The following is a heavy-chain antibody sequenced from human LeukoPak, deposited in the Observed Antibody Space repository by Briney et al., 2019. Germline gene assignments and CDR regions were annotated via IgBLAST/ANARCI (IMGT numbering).Heavy chain of an antibody. D-gene: IGHD2-2*01. CDR3: ARDIVVVPAAARYYYGMDV. CDR1: GYTFTSYG. J-gene: IGHJ6*02. V-gene: IGHV1-69*04. Sequence: ASVKVSCKASGYTFTSYGISWVRQAPGQGLEWMGRIIPILGIANYAQKFQGRVTITADKSTSTAYMELSSLRSEDTAVYYRARDIVVVPAAARYYYGMDVWGQGTTVTVSS. CDR2: IIPILGIA.